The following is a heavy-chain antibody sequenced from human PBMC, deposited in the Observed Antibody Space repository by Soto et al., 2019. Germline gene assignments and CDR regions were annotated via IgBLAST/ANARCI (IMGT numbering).Heavy chain of an antibody. CDR3: AREASFSSSWSNWFDP. D-gene: IGHD6-13*01. CDR1: GVSLSNARMG. Sequence: SGPTLVNPTETLTLTCPVSGVSLSNARMGVSWIRQPPGKALEWLAHIFSNDEKSYSTSLKSRLTISKDTSKSQVVLTMTNMDPVDTATYYCAREASFSSSWSNWFDPWGQGTLVTVSS. CDR2: IFSNDEK. V-gene: IGHV2-26*01. J-gene: IGHJ5*02.